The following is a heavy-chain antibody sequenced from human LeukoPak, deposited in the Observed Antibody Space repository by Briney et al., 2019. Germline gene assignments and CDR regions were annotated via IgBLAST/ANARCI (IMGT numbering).Heavy chain of an antibody. V-gene: IGHV1-58*02. J-gene: IGHJ4*02. CDR2: IIIGSGRT. D-gene: IGHD1-26*01. CDR3: AAELYSGTYGRCCSFAF. CDR1: GFTFSNSA. Sequence: SVKVSCKASGFTFSNSAMQWVRQARGQRLEWIGWIIIGSGRTHYAQNLQERITITRDMSTNTAYMELSSLRSDDTAVYYCAAELYSGTYGRCCSFAFWGQGTQVTVSS.